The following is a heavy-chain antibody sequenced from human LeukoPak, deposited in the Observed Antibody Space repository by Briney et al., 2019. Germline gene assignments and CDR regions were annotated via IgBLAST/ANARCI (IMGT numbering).Heavy chain of an antibody. CDR3: ARRSYGTDYFDY. V-gene: IGHV4-59*08. Sequence: NPSETLSLTCTVSGGSISSYYWSWIRQPPGEGLEWIGYIYYSGSTNYNPSLKSRVTISVDTSKNQFSLKLSSVTAADTAVYYCARRSYGTDYFDYWGQGTLVTVSS. CDR2: IYYSGST. J-gene: IGHJ4*02. CDR1: GGSISSYY. D-gene: IGHD5-18*01.